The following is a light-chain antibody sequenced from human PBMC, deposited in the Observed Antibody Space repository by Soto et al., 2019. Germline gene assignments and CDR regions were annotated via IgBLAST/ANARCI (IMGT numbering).Light chain of an antibody. CDR3: QQYGNSPQT. CDR2: DVS. J-gene: IGKJ1*01. CDR1: QSVRKNC. V-gene: IGKV3-20*01. Sequence: EIVLTQSPGTLSLSPGERATLSCRASQSVRKNCLAWYQQKTGQAPRLLIYDVSIRASGSPDRFSGSGSGTDFTLNIGRLEPEDFAVYYCQQYGNSPQTFGQGTKVEIK.